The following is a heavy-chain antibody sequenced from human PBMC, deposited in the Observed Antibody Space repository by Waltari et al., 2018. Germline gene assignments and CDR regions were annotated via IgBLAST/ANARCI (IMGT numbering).Heavy chain of an antibody. V-gene: IGHV3-53*01. D-gene: IGHD4-17*01. Sequence: EVQLVESGGGLIQPGESLRLSCAASGFTVSGSYMNWVRQAPGKGLEWVSVIYSSGSTYYADSVKRRFTISRDHSKNTLYLQMKSLRVADTAVYYCASADPYSFGDYEEDDFYFAYWGQGTLVTVSS. CDR1: GFTVSGSY. CDR2: IYSSGST. J-gene: IGHJ4*02. CDR3: ASADPYSFGDYEEDDFYFAY.